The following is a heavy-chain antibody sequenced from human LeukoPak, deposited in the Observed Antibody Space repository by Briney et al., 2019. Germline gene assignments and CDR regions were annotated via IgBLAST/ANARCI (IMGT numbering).Heavy chain of an antibody. V-gene: IGHV4-34*01. J-gene: IGHJ5*02. CDR3: ARGGKKGQQLVRRRVDNWFDP. Sequence: RSSETLSLTCAVYGGSFSGYYWSWIRQPPGKGLEWIGEINHSGSTNYNPSLKSRVTISVDTSKNQFSLKLSSVTAADTAVYYCARGGKKGQQLVRRRVDNWFDPWGQGTLVTVSS. CDR2: INHSGST. D-gene: IGHD6-13*01. CDR1: GGSFSGYY.